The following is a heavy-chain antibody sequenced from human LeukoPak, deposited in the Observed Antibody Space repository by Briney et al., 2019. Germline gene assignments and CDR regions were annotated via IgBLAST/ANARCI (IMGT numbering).Heavy chain of an antibody. CDR1: GGSFSGYY. D-gene: IGHD1-26*01. CDR3: AAIVGATTRFDY. J-gene: IGHJ4*02. V-gene: IGHV4-34*01. Sequence: SETLSLTCAVYGGSFSGYYWSWIRQPPGKGLEWIGEINHSGSTNYNPSLKSRVTISVDTSKNQFSLKLSSVTAADTAVYYCAAIVGATTRFDYWGQGTLVTVSS. CDR2: INHSGST.